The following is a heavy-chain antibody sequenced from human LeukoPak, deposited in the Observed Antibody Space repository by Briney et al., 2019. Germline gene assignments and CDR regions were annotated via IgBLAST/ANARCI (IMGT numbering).Heavy chain of an antibody. CDR2: IIPILGIA. CDR3: ARVTDNYYYYGMDV. J-gene: IGHJ6*02. D-gene: IGHD2-8*02. V-gene: IGHV1-69*04. CDR1: GGTFSSYA. Sequence: ASVKVSCKASGGTFSSYAISWVRQAPGQGLEWMGRIIPILGIANYAQKFQGRVTITADKSTSTAYMELSSLRSEDTAVYYCARVTDNYYYYGMDVWGQGTTVTASS.